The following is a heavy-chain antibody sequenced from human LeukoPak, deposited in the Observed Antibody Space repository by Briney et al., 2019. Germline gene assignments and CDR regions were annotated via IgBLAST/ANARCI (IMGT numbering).Heavy chain of an antibody. D-gene: IGHD5-12*01. J-gene: IGHJ4*02. V-gene: IGHV5-10-1*01. CDR2: IDPSDSYS. CDR1: GYSFTSYL. CDR3: ARHYSGYDRY. Sequence: GESLKISCQGSGYSFTSYLINWVRQVPGKGLEWMGRIDPSDSYSNYSPSFEGHVTISADKSISTAYLQWSSLKASDTAMYYCARHYSGYDRYWGQGTLVTVSS.